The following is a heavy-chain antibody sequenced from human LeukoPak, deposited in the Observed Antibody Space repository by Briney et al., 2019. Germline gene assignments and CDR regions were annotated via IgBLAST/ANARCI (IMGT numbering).Heavy chain of an antibody. J-gene: IGHJ4*02. CDR1: GFTFCSFS. Sequence: GGSLRLSCAASGFTFCSFSMNWVRQAPGKGLEWVSSISTSGTYIYYADSVKGRFTISRDNAQNSLYLQMNSLRAEDTAVYYCTRSTTIADDCWGQGTLVTVSS. V-gene: IGHV3-21*01. CDR2: ISTSGTYI. D-gene: IGHD2-15*01. CDR3: TRSTTIADDC.